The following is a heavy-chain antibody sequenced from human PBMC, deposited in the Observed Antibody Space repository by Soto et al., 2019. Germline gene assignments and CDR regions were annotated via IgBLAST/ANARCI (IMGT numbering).Heavy chain of an antibody. Sequence: GGSLRLSCAASGFTFSSYWMHWVRQAPGKGLVWVSRINSDGSSTSYADSVKGRFTISRDNAKNKLYLQMNSLRAEDTAVYYCARGGPDYGDYSGPGYWGQGTLVTVSS. CDR1: GFTFSSYW. D-gene: IGHD4-17*01. V-gene: IGHV3-74*01. J-gene: IGHJ4*02. CDR2: INSDGSST. CDR3: ARGGPDYGDYSGPGY.